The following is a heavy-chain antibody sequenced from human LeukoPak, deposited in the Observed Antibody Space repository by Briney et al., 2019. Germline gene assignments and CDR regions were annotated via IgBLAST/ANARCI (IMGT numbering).Heavy chain of an antibody. CDR1: GGSISSGGYS. CDR3: AGSLGYCSSTSCYKSGWFDP. V-gene: IGHV4-30-2*01. CDR2: IYHSGST. Sequence: KPSETLSLTRAVSGGSISSGGYSWSWIRQPPGKGLEWIGYIYHSGSTYYNPSLKSRVTISVDRSKNQSSLKLSSVTAADTAVYYCAGSLGYCSSTSCYKSGWFDPWGQGTLVTVSS. D-gene: IGHD2-2*02. J-gene: IGHJ5*02.